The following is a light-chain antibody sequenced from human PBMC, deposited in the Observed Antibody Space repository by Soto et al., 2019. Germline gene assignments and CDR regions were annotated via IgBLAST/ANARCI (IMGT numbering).Light chain of an antibody. V-gene: IGKV2-28*01. Sequence: DIVMTQSPLSLPVTPGEPASISCRSSQSLLHSNGYNYLDWYLQKPGQSPQLLIYLGSNRASGVPDRFSGSGAGTYVTLKISRVEAEDVGVYYCMQALQSPYTFGQGTKLEIK. CDR1: QSLLHSNGYNY. CDR2: LGS. CDR3: MQALQSPYT. J-gene: IGKJ2*01.